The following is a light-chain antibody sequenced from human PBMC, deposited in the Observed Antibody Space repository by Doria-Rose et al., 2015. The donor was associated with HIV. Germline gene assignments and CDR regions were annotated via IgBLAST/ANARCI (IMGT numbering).Light chain of an antibody. J-gene: IGKJ4*01. Sequence: TQSPSSLSASTGDRVTITCRASQGISNYLARYQQKPGKVPDLLIYAASTLQTGVPSRFSGSGSGTDFTLTISCLQAEDFATYYCQQYYSYPPVTFGGGTRVEI. CDR3: QQYYSYPPVT. V-gene: IGKV1-8*01. CDR2: AAS. CDR1: QGISNY.